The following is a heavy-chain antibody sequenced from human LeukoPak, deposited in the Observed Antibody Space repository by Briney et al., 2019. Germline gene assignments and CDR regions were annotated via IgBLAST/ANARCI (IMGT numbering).Heavy chain of an antibody. V-gene: IGHV3-23*01. CDR3: ARLYYDFWMGY. Sequence: PGGSLRFSCAASGFTFSSYARSWVRQAPGKGLEWVSAISGSGGSTYYADSVKGRFTISRDNSKNTLYLQMNSLRAEDTAVYYCARLYYDFWMGYWGQGTLVTVSS. CDR2: ISGSGGST. CDR1: GFTFSSYA. D-gene: IGHD3-3*01. J-gene: IGHJ4*02.